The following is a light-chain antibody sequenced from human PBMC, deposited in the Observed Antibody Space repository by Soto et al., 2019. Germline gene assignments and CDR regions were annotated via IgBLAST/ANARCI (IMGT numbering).Light chain of an antibody. Sequence: EIVLTQSPGTLSLSPGERATLSCRASQSVSTNYLAWYQRKPGQAPRLLIYGASSRATDIPNRFSCSGSGTDFTLTITRLKAEDFAVYYCQQYGSSPPTFGQGTKVEIK. CDR3: QQYGSSPPT. V-gene: IGKV3-20*01. CDR2: GAS. J-gene: IGKJ1*01. CDR1: QSVSTNY.